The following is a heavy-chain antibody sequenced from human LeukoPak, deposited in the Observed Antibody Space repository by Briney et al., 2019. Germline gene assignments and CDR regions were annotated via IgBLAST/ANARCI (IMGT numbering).Heavy chain of an antibody. CDR1: GYSISSGYY. V-gene: IGHV4-38-2*02. CDR2: IYHSGST. Sequence: SETLSLTCTVSGYSISSGYYWGWIRQPPGKGLEWIGSIYHSGSTYYNPSLKSRVTISVDTSKDQFSLRLSSVTAADTAVYFCARAYRSSWYANWFDPWGQGTLVTVSS. J-gene: IGHJ5*02. D-gene: IGHD6-13*01. CDR3: ARAYRSSWYANWFDP.